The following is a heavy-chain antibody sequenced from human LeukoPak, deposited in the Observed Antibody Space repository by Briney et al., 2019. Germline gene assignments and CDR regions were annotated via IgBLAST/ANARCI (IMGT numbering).Heavy chain of an antibody. D-gene: IGHD5-24*01. CDR1: GFTFSSYG. CDR3: AEMGIFDY. J-gene: IGHJ4*02. V-gene: IGHV3-30*03. CDR2: ISYDGSNK. Sequence: GGSLRLSCAASGFTFSSYGMHWVRQAPGKGLEWVAVISYDGSNKYYADSVKGRFTISRDNSKNTLYLQMNSLRAEDTAVYYCAEMGIFDYSGQGTLVTVSS.